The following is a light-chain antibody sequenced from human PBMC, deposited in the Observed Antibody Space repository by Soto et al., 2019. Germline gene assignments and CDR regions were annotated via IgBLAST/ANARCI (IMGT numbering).Light chain of an antibody. J-gene: IGKJ1*01. Sequence: DSEIPQPPSSRSASVSAGVASTGLSSQSISTYLIWDQQKPGKAPKLLIYATSSLQSGVPSRFSGSGSGTDFTLTISSLQPEDFATYYCQQSYSTPPETFGQGTKVDIK. CDR3: QQSYSTPPET. CDR2: ATS. V-gene: IGKV1-39*01. CDR1: QSISTY.